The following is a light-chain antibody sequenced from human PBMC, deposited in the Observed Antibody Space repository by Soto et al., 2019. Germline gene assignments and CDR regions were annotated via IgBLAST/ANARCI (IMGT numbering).Light chain of an antibody. Sequence: DIPMTQSPSTLSASVGDRVTIACRASQSVSSGLAWYQQKPGKAPKLLIYKASSLDSGVPSRFIGSGSGTDFTLTITTLQPDDSAAYYCQQYNSYPWAFGQGTKVEIK. CDR1: QSVSSG. J-gene: IGKJ1*01. CDR2: KAS. CDR3: QQYNSYPWA. V-gene: IGKV1-5*03.